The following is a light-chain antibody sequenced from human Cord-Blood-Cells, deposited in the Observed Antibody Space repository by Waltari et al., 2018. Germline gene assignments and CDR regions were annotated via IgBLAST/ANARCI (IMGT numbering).Light chain of an antibody. CDR3: SSYTSSSTYV. CDR1: SSDVGGYNY. V-gene: IGLV2-14*01. Sequence: QSALTQPASVSGSPGQSITISCTGTSSDVGGYNYVSWYQQHPGKAPKLMIYEVSNRPVGVADRLSGSKSDTTASLTISGLQAEDEADYYCSSYTSSSTYVFGTGTKVTVL. J-gene: IGLJ1*01. CDR2: EVS.